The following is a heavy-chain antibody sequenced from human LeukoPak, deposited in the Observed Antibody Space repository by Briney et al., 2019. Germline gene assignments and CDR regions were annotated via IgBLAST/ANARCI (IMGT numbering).Heavy chain of an antibody. D-gene: IGHD2-2*02. Sequence: SETLSLTCTVSGGSISSGDYYWSWIRQPPGKGLEWIGYIYYSGSTYYNPSLKSRVTISVDTSKNQFSLKLSSVTAADTAVYYCARADRSSTSCYKRYADYYYGMDVWGQGTTVTVSS. CDR3: ARADRSSTSCYKRYADYYYGMDV. J-gene: IGHJ6*02. V-gene: IGHV4-30-4*01. CDR2: IYYSGST. CDR1: GGSISSGDYY.